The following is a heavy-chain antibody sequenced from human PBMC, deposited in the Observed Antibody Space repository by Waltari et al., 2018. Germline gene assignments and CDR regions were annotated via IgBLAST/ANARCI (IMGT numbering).Heavy chain of an antibody. Sequence: EVQLVQSGAELKRSGESLKISCKGSGYSFPNYWIAWVRPRPGEGREWMGSINPCDSETKYNPSGQGNVTVSADKSLSAVYLKWTSRKASDTAMYYCARRYYSTSGFQSWFDPSGPGTLVTVSS. D-gene: IGHD3-3*01. CDR1: GYSFPNYW. V-gene: IGHV5-51*01. J-gene: IGHJ5*02. CDR2: INPCDSET. CDR3: ARRYYSTSGFQSWFDP.